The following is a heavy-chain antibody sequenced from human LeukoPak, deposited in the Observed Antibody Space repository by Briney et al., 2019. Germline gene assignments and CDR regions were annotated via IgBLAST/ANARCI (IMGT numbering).Heavy chain of an antibody. CDR2: ISSSSNTI. D-gene: IGHD4-23*01. CDR3: ARDRSMGGGNSLYYYGMDV. V-gene: IGHV3-48*01. Sequence: PGGSLRLSCAASGFTFSSYSMNWVRQAPGKGLEWVSYISSSSNTIYYADSVKGRFTISRDNSKNTLYLQMNSLRADDTAVYYCARDRSMGGGNSLYYYGMDVWGQGTTVTVSS. J-gene: IGHJ6*02. CDR1: GFTFSSYS.